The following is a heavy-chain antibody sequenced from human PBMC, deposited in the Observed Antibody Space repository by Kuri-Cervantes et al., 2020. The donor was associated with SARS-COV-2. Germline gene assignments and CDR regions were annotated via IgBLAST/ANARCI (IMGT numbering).Heavy chain of an antibody. CDR2: IKQDGSEK. J-gene: IGHJ4*02. Sequence: GGSLRLSCAASGFTFSSYWMSWVHQAPGKGLEWVANIKQDGSEKYYVDSVKGRFTISRDNAKNSLYLQMNSLRAEDTAVYYCARALAHRYSSSWRGDAFDYWGQGTLVTVSS. D-gene: IGHD6-13*01. CDR1: GFTFSSYW. CDR3: ARALAHRYSSSWRGDAFDY. V-gene: IGHV3-7*01.